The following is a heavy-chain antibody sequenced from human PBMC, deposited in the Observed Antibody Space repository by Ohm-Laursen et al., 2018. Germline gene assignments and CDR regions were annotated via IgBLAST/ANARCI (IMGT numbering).Heavy chain of an antibody. V-gene: IGHV2-70*11. D-gene: IGHD2-15*01. CDR3: ARIRILLGGSRPVTEEHYYYYYGMDV. CDR2: IDWDDDK. Sequence: TQTLTLTSTFSGFSLTTRTMCVTWIRQPPGKALEWLARIDWDDDKYYSTSLKTRLTISKDTSKNQVVLTMTNMDPVDTATYYCARIRILLGGSRPVTEEHYYYYYGMDVWGQGTTVTVSS. J-gene: IGHJ6*02. CDR1: GFSLTTRTMC.